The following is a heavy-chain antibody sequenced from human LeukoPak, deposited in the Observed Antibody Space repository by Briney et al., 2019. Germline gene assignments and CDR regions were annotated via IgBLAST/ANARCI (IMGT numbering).Heavy chain of an antibody. J-gene: IGHJ4*02. CDR1: GGSISSSSYY. CDR2: IYTSGST. D-gene: IGHD3-16*02. V-gene: IGHV4-61*02. Sequence: SETLSLTCTVSGGSISSSSYYWSWIRQPAGKGLEWIGRIYTSGSTNYNPSLKSRVTMSVDTSKNQFSLKLSSVTAADTAVYYCARDPGITFGGVIVTYYFDYWGQGTLVTVSS. CDR3: ARDPGITFGGVIVTYYFDY.